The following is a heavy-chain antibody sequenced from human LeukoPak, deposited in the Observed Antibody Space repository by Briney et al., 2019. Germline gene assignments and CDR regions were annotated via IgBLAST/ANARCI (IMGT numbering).Heavy chain of an antibody. CDR1: GGTFSNSG. Sequence: ASVKVSCKASGGTFSNSGINWVRQAPGQGLEWMGRIIPFVGVATYAQKFQGRATLTADKSSSTAFMELISLTSEDTAFYYCSRSGRDTYNPQLDYFDCWGQGTLVTVSS. D-gene: IGHD5-24*01. CDR3: SRSGRDTYNPQLDYFDC. CDR2: IIPFVGVA. V-gene: IGHV1-69*04. J-gene: IGHJ4*02.